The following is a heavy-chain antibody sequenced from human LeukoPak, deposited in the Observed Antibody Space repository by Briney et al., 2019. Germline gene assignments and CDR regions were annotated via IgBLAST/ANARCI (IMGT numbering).Heavy chain of an antibody. Sequence: SETLSLTCTVSGGSMSSYYWSWIRQPPGKGLEWIGYIYTSGSTKYNASLKRRVTISVDTSKKQFPLKQSSVTGADTAVLYCGRRMGSGSYHFDYWGQGTQGTGSS. J-gene: IGHJ4*02. D-gene: IGHD1-26*01. CDR3: GRRMGSGSYHFDY. CDR2: IYTSGST. CDR1: GGSMSSYY. V-gene: IGHV4-4*08.